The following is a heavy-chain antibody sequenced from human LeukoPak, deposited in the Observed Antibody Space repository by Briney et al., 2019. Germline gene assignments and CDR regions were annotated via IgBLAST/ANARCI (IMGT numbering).Heavy chain of an antibody. CDR3: ARGRVSSSTWYSTYYYFFYMDF. CDR2: IYYSGST. Sequence: SETLSLTCTVSGGSISSYYWSWIRQPPGKGLEWIGYIYYSGSTNYNPSLKSRVTISVDTSKNQFSLRLRSVTAADTAVYFCARGRVSSSTWYSTYYYFFYMDFWGKGTTVTVSS. J-gene: IGHJ6*03. D-gene: IGHD4-11*01. V-gene: IGHV4-59*01. CDR1: GGSISSYY.